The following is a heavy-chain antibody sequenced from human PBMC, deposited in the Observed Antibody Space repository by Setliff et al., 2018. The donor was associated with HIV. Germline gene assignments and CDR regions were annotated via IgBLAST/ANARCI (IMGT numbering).Heavy chain of an antibody. CDR3: ARKQEIEGVVTKIAFDL. V-gene: IGHV1-8*01. CDR1: GDTFTNYD. D-gene: IGHD3-9*01. Sequence: GASVKVSCKPSGDTFTNYDIHWMRRATGQGLEWMGWMNPNSGVSGYALKFHDRVTMTRDTSITTLYMELSSLTSEDTAIYFCARKQEIEGVVTKIAFDLWGQGTLVTVSS. J-gene: IGHJ4*02. CDR2: MNPNSGVS.